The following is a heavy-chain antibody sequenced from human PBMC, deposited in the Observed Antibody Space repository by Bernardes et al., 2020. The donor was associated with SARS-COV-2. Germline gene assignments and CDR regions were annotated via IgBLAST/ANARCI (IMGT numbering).Heavy chain of an antibody. Sequence: ASVKVSCKVSGYTLTELSMHWVRQAPGKGLEWMGGFDPEDGETIYAQKFQGRVTMTEDTSTDTAYMELSSLRSEDTAVYYCATVVPAAIAAGGPGWFDPWGQGTLVTVSS. CDR2: FDPEDGET. D-gene: IGHD2-2*02. V-gene: IGHV1-24*01. CDR3: ATVVPAAIAAGGPGWFDP. J-gene: IGHJ5*02. CDR1: GYTLTELS.